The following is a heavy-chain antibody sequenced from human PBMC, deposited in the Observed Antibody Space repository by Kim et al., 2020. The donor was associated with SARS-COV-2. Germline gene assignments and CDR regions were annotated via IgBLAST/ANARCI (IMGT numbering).Heavy chain of an antibody. CDR2: INPNSGGT. CDR3: ARGGGIMITFGEPLGDY. D-gene: IGHD3-16*01. J-gene: IGHJ4*02. Sequence: ASVKVSCKASGYTFTGYYIHWVRQAPGQGLEWMGRINPNSGGTNYAQKFQGRVTMTRDTSINTAYMELSRLRSDDTAVYFCARGGGIMITFGEPLGDYWGQGTLVTVSS. CDR1: GYTFTGYY. V-gene: IGHV1-2*06.